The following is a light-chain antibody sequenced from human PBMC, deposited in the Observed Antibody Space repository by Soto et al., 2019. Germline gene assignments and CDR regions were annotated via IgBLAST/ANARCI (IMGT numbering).Light chain of an antibody. CDR2: EVS. Sequence: QSVLTQPPSASGSPGQSVTISCTGTSSDVGGYNYVSWYQHHPGKAPKLLIYEVSKRPSGVPDRFSGSKSANTASLTVSGLQAVDEADYFCSSYAGDSHLYVFGTGTKVTAL. CDR3: SSYAGDSHLYV. J-gene: IGLJ1*01. CDR1: SSDVGGYNY. V-gene: IGLV2-8*01.